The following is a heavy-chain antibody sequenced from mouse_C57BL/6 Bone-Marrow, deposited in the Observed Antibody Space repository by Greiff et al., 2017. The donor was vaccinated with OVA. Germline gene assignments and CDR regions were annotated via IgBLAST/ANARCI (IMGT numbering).Heavy chain of an antibody. J-gene: IGHJ1*03. CDR2: IYPRSGNT. CDR1: GYTFTSFG. Sequence: QVQLKQSGAELARPGASVKLSCKASGYTFTSFGISWVKQRTGQGLEWIGEIYPRSGNTYYNEKFKGKATLTADKSSSTAYMELRSLTSEDSAVYFSAPYGSYWYFDVWGTGTTVTVSS. D-gene: IGHD1-1*01. V-gene: IGHV1-81*01. CDR3: APYGSYWYFDV.